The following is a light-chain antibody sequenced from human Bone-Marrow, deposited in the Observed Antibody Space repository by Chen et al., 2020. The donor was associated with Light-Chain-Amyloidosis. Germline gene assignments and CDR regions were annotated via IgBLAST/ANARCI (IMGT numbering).Light chain of an antibody. Sequence: SYELTQPPSVSVSPGQPARITCSGDDLPTKYAYWYQQKPGQAPVLVIHRDTERPSGISEIPEGLSGTTATLTISGVQAEDEADYHCQSADSSGTYEVIFGGGTKLTVL. CDR1: DLPTKY. J-gene: IGLJ2*01. CDR3: QSADSSGTYEVI. V-gene: IGLV3-25*03. CDR2: RDT.